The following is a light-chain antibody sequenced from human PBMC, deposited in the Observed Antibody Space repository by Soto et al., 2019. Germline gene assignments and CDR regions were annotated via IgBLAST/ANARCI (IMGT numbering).Light chain of an antibody. V-gene: IGLV2-8*01. CDR3: SSYAATNNSV. CDR1: SSDVGGYNY. Sequence: QSALTQPPSASGSPGQSVTISCTGTSSDVGGYNYVSWYQQNPGKAPQLIIYEVSKRPSGVPDRFSGSKSGNTASLTVSGLQAEDEADYYCSSYAATNNSVFGSGTKVTVL. J-gene: IGLJ1*01. CDR2: EVS.